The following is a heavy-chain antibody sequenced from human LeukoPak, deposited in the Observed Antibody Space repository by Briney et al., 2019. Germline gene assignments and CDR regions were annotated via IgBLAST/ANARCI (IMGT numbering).Heavy chain of an antibody. Sequence: ASVKVSCKASGYTFTGYYMHWVRQAPGRGLEWMGRINPNSGGTNYAQKFQGRVTMTRDTSISTAYMELSRLRSDDTAVYYCARDPPTSYYYDSSGYHPDYWGQGTLVTVSS. V-gene: IGHV1-2*06. CDR2: INPNSGGT. D-gene: IGHD3-22*01. J-gene: IGHJ4*02. CDR1: GYTFTGYY. CDR3: ARDPPTSYYYDSSGYHPDY.